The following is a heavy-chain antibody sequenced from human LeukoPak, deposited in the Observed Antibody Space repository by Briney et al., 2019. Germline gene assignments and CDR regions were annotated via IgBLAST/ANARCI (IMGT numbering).Heavy chain of an antibody. Sequence: SETLSLTCAVSGGSISSGGYSWSWIRQPPGKGLEWIGYIYHSGTTYYNPSLKSRVTISIDRSKNQFSLKLSSVTAADTAVYCCARGWSGGMDVWGQGTTVTVSS. CDR3: ARGWSGGMDV. CDR1: GGSISSGGYS. D-gene: IGHD3-3*01. J-gene: IGHJ6*02. V-gene: IGHV4-30-2*01. CDR2: IYHSGTT.